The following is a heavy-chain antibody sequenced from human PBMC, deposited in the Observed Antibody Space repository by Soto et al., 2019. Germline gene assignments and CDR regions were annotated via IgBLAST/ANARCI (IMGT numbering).Heavy chain of an antibody. Sequence: PGGSLRLSCAASGFTFSSYGMHWVRQAPGKGLEWVAVISYDGSNKYYADSVKGRFTISRDNSKNTLYLQMNSLRAEDTAVYYCAKMGLLWFGEPPHYYYYGMDVWGPGTTVTVSS. D-gene: IGHD3-10*01. V-gene: IGHV3-30*18. CDR1: GFTFSSYG. CDR3: AKMGLLWFGEPPHYYYYGMDV. CDR2: ISYDGSNK. J-gene: IGHJ6*02.